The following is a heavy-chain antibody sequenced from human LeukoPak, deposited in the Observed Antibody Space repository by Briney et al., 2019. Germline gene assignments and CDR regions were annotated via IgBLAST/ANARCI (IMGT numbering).Heavy chain of an antibody. J-gene: IGHJ3*02. V-gene: IGHV1-8*03. CDR3: ARVVSTYEDDAFDI. D-gene: IGHD2-2*01. Sequence: GASVKVSCKASGYTFTSYDINWVRQATGQGLEWMGWMNSNSGNTGYAQKFQGRVTITRNTSISTAYMELSSLRSEDTAVYYCARVVSTYEDDAFDIWGQGTMVTVSS. CDR1: GYTFTSYD. CDR2: MNSNSGNT.